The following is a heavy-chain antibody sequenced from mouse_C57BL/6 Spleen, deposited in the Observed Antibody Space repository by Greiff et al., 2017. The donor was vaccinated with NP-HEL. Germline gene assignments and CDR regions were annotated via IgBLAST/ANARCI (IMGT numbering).Heavy chain of an antibody. V-gene: IGHV5-4*01. CDR2: ISDGGSYT. J-gene: IGHJ1*03. D-gene: IGHD1-1*01. CDR3: ARDPVAPYWYFDV. Sequence: EVKLMESGGGLVKPGGSLKLSCAASGFTFSSYAMSWVRQTPEKRLEWVATISDGGSYTYYPDNVKGRFTISRDNAKNNLYLQMSHLKSEDTAMYYCARDPVAPYWYFDVWGTGTTVTVSS. CDR1: GFTFSSYA.